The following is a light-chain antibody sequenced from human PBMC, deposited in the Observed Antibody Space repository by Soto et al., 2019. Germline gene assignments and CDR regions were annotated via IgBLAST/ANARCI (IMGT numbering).Light chain of an antibody. CDR3: QQANSFPLT. V-gene: IGKV1-12*01. J-gene: IGKJ4*01. CDR2: AAS. CDR1: QAIGTW. Sequence: DIQMTQSPSSVSASVGDRVTITCRASQAIGTWLAWYQQKPGEAPKLLIYAASSLQSGVPSRFSGGGSGTDFTLTISSLQPADFATYYCQQANSFPLTFGGGTKVDIK.